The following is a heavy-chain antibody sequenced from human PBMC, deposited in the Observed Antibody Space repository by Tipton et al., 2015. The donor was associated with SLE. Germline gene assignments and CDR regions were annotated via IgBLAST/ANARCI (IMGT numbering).Heavy chain of an antibody. J-gene: IGHJ3*02. V-gene: IGHV3-53*01. CDR1: GFTFSGSA. CDR3: ARFSRGGAFDI. Sequence: GSLRLSCAASGFTFSGSAMHWVRQAPGKGLEWVSVIYSGGSTYYADSVKGRFTISRDNSKNTLYLQMSSLRAEDTAVYYCARFSRGGAFDIWGQGTMVTVSS. CDR2: IYSGGST. D-gene: IGHD3-16*01.